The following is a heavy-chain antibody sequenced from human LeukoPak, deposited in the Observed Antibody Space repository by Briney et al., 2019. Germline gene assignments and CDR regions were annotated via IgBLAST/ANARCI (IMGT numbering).Heavy chain of an antibody. V-gene: IGHV3-49*03. D-gene: IGHD5-18*01. Sequence: PGRSLRLSCTGSGLTSGDYYINWLRQAPGKGPGWVGFIRSQGHGGTTEYAASVKGRFTISRDDSKSIAYLQMNSLKTDDTALYYCSGHRHSFNWFDPWGQGTLVTVSS. J-gene: IGHJ5*02. CDR3: SGHRHSFNWFDP. CDR2: IRSQGHGGTT. CDR1: GLTSGDYY.